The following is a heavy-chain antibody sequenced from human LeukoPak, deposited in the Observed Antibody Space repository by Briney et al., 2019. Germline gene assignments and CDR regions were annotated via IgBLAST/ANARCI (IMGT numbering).Heavy chain of an antibody. Sequence: GGSLRLSCAASGFTFSSYGMHWVRQAPGKGLEWVAVISYDGSNKYYADSVKGRFTISRDNSKNTLYLQMNSLRAEDTAVYYCAKPPGSGWSSFDYWGQGTLVTVSS. D-gene: IGHD6-19*01. CDR1: GFTFSSYG. V-gene: IGHV3-30*18. CDR3: AKPPGSGWSSFDY. CDR2: ISYDGSNK. J-gene: IGHJ4*02.